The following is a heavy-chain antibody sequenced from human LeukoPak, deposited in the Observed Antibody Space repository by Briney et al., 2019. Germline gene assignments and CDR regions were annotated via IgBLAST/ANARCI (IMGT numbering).Heavy chain of an antibody. Sequence: SETLSLTCGVSGCSISSGYYWGWIRQPPGKGLEWLGSMYYSGNTHYNPSLKSRVTISVDTSKNQFSLKMTSVTAADTAVYYCARQLDYGDYSRSYYYFCMDVWGKGTTVTVSS. CDR3: ARQLDYGDYSRSYYYFCMDV. CDR2: MYYSGNT. D-gene: IGHD4-17*01. J-gene: IGHJ6*03. CDR1: GCSISSGYY. V-gene: IGHV4-38-2*01.